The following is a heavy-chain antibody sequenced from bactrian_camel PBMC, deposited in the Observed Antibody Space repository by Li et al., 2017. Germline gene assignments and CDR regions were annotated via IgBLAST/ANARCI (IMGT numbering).Heavy chain of an antibody. V-gene: IGHV3S54*01. J-gene: IGHJ4*01. CDR2: IYTGGSSA. CDR3: AAARYGCTWYSNLSQQTYEY. Sequence: HVQLVESGGGSVEDGGSLRLSCAASAPIGGSTSMGWFRQAPGKEREAVARIYTGGSSAEYADSVKGRFTISKDNSKNTMYLQMNSLKPEDTAMYYCAAARYGCTWYSNLSQQTYEYWGQGTQVTVS. CDR1: APIGGSTS. D-gene: IGHD6*01.